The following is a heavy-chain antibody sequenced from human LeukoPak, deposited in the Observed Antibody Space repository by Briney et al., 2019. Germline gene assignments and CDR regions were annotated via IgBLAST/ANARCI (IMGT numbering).Heavy chain of an antibody. Sequence: ASVKVSCKTSGDTDSNYAVSWVRQAPGQGLEWMGWINTNTGNPTYAQGFTGRFVLSLDTSVNTAYLEISSLKPEDTAVYYCARAAYCSDSSCYSWDWGQGTLVTVSS. J-gene: IGHJ4*02. D-gene: IGHD2-15*01. V-gene: IGHV7-4-1*02. CDR1: GDTDSNYA. CDR3: ARAAYCSDSSCYSWD. CDR2: INTNTGNP.